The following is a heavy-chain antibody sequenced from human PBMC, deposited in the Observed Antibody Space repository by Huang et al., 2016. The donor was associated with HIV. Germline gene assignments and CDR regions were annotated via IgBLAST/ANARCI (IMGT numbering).Heavy chain of an antibody. CDR2: IRSKPYGGTT. J-gene: IGHJ3*02. D-gene: IGHD1-26*01. V-gene: IGHV3-49*03. Sequence: EVQLVESGGDLVQPGRSLRLSCTASGFTFGDYTMSWFRQVPGKGLEWVGFIRSKPYGGTTMYAASVRGRFTISRDDSKSIVYLQMNSLKTEDTAVYYCATDRWELPSNDDAFDIWGQGTLVIVSS. CDR1: GFTFGDYT. CDR3: ATDRWELPSNDDAFDI.